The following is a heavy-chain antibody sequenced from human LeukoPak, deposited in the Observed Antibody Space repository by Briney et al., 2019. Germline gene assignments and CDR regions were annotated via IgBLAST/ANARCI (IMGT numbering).Heavy chain of an antibody. V-gene: IGHV4-59*01. CDR3: ARDGGINSLNYYFDY. Sequence: SETLSLTCTVSGGSISSYYWSWIRQPPGKGLEWIGYIYYSGSTNYNPSLKSRVTISVDTSKNQFSLKLSPVTAADTAVYYCARDGGINSLNYYFDYWGQGTLVTVSS. D-gene: IGHD1-14*01. CDR1: GGSISSYY. J-gene: IGHJ4*02. CDR2: IYYSGST.